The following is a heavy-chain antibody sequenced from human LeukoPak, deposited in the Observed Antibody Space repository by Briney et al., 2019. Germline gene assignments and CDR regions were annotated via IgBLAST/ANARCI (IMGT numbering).Heavy chain of an antibody. CDR1: GFTFDDYG. D-gene: IGHD4-17*01. Sequence: GGSLRLSCAASGFTFDDYGMSWVRQAPGKGLEWVSGINWNGGSTGYADSVKGRFTISRDNARNSLYLQMNSLRAEDTAVYYCARGRGAVTIAPSDYWGQGTLITVSS. J-gene: IGHJ4*02. CDR2: INWNGGST. V-gene: IGHV3-20*04. CDR3: ARGRGAVTIAPSDY.